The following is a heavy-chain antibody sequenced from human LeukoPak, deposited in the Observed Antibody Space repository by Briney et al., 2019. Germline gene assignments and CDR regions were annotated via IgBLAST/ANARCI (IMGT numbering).Heavy chain of an antibody. CDR3: ARDGYDSSGYYYYYYGMDV. CDR2: ISSSSSYI. D-gene: IGHD3-22*01. V-gene: IGHV3-21*01. CDR1: GFTFSSYS. Sequence: LRLSXAASGFTFSSYSMNWVRQAPGKGLEWVSSISSSSSYIYYADSVKGRFTISRDNAKNSLYLQMNSLRAEDTAVYYCARDGYDSSGYYYYYYGMDVWGQGTTVTVSS. J-gene: IGHJ6*02.